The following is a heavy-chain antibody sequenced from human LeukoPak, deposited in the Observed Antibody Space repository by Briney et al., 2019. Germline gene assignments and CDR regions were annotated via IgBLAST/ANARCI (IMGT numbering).Heavy chain of an antibody. Sequence: PSETLSLTCTVSGGSISSYYWSWIRQPAGKGLEWIGRIYTSGSTNYNPSLKSRVTMSVDTSKNQFSLKLSSVTAADTAVYYCARALNDYGDYALIYWGQGTLVTVSS. V-gene: IGHV4-4*07. J-gene: IGHJ4*02. CDR2: IYTSGST. CDR1: GGSISSYY. CDR3: ARALNDYGDYALIY. D-gene: IGHD4-17*01.